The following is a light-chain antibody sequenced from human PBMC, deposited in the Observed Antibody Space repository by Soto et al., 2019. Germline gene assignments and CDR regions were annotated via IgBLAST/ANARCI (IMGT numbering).Light chain of an antibody. V-gene: IGLV2-14*01. CDR2: KVT. CDR3: SSYTTSSTGV. Sequence: QSALTQPASVSGSPGQSITISCTGTSSDVGAYNYVSWYRQHPGKGPELIIYKVTDRPSGVSSRFSGSKSGNTASLTISGLQAEDEADYYCSSYTTSSTGVFGGGTKVTVL. J-gene: IGLJ3*02. CDR1: SSDVGAYNY.